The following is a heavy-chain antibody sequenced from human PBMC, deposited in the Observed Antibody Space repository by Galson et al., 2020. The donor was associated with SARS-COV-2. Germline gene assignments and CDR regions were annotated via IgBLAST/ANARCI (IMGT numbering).Heavy chain of an antibody. J-gene: IGHJ4*02. CDR3: ARVEGWGSTWFFDY. Sequence: SETLSLTCTVSGGSISSGSYYWSWIRQPAGKGLEWIGRIYTSGNTNYNPSLKSRVTISMDTSKNQFSRKLSSVTAADTAVYYCARVEGWGSTWFFDYWGQGTPVTVSS. CDR2: IYTSGNT. CDR1: GGSISSGSYY. V-gene: IGHV4-61*02. D-gene: IGHD6-13*01.